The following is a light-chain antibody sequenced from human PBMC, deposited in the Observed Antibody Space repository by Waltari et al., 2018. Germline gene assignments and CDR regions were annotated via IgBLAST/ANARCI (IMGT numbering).Light chain of an antibody. CDR2: KVS. J-gene: IGKJ2*01. CDR3: LQSSQWPYA. Sequence: DVVMTQSQLSLAVTLGQQASISRWSSQSLVQSDGSIFLNWFHQKPGQSPRRLIYKVSNRESGVPDRFSGSGSGTDFTLKISRVEAEDVGIYYCLQSSQWPYAFGQGTKLEIK. CDR1: QSLVQSDGSIF. V-gene: IGKV2-30*02.